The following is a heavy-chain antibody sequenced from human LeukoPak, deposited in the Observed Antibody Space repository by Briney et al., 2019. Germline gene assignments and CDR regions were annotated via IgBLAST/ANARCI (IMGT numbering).Heavy chain of an antibody. J-gene: IGHJ4*02. CDR3: ARQTGSGLFILP. V-gene: IGHV4-39*01. CDR1: GVSVSSSYSY. D-gene: IGHD3/OR15-3a*01. CDR2: IYYTGNT. Sequence: SETLSLTCTVSGVSVSSSYSYWGWIRQPPGMGLEWIGSIYYTGNTYYNASLKSQVSISIDTSKNQFSLKLTSVTAADTAVYYCARQTGSGLFILPGGQGTLVTVSS.